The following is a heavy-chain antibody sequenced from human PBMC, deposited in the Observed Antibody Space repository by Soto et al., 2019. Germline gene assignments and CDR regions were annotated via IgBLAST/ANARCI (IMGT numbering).Heavy chain of an antibody. D-gene: IGHD5-18*01. Sequence: LQTLSLTCTVSGGSINNYDWTRIRQHPGKELEWIGHIFYIGTTKYNPSLKSRVTISVDTSKNQFSLKLSSVTAADTAVYYCARTLSGYSYGPLDYWGQGTLVTVPQ. CDR1: GGSINNYD. V-gene: IGHV4-59*08. J-gene: IGHJ4*02. CDR3: ARTLSGYSYGPLDY. CDR2: IFYIGTT.